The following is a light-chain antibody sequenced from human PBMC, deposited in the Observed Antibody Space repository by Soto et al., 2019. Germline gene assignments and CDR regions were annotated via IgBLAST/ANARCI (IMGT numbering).Light chain of an antibody. Sequence: VWTQPPSASGTPGQRVTISCSGGSSSIGTNALNWYQQLPGTAPKLLIYNNNQRPSGVPDRFSGSTSGTSASLAISGLQSEDEADYYCAAWDDSLNGYVFGTGTKVTVL. CDR3: AAWDDSLNGYV. CDR2: NNN. V-gene: IGLV1-44*01. CDR1: SSSIGTNA. J-gene: IGLJ1*01.